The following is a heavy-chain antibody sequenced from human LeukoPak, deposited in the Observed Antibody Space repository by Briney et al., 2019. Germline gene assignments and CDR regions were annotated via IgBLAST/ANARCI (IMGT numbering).Heavy chain of an antibody. CDR2: IKSKTDGGTT. CDR3: ATATFGTQGAFDI. D-gene: IGHD1-1*01. V-gene: IGHV3-15*01. CDR1: GFTFSNAW. J-gene: IGHJ3*02. Sequence: GGSLRLSCAASGFTFSNAWMSWVRQAPGKGLEWVGRIKSKTDGGTTDYAAPVKGRFTISRDDSKNTLYLQMNSLKTEDTAVYYCATATFGTQGAFDIWGQGTMVTVSS.